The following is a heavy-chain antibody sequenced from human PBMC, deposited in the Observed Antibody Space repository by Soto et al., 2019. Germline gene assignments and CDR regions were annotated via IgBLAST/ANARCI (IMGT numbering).Heavy chain of an antibody. CDR2: MFYGGST. J-gene: IGHJ6*02. V-gene: IGHV3-66*01. Sequence: EVQLVESGGGLVQPGGSLRLSCAASGFTVSTNYTTWVRQAPGKGLEWVSVMFYGGSTYYAASVKGRFTISRDDSKNTLYLQMNSLRAEDRAVYYCATTGIGLTLHYYYHGMDVWGQGTTVTVSS. D-gene: IGHD2-15*01. CDR3: ATTGIGLTLHYYYHGMDV. CDR1: GFTVSTNY.